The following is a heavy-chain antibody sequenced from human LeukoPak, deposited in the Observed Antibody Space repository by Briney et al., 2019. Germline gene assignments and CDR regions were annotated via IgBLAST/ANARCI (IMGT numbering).Heavy chain of an antibody. V-gene: IGHV3-7*01. J-gene: IGHJ4*02. D-gene: IGHD3-9*01. CDR2: IKQDGSEK. CDR1: GFTFSSYW. Sequence: GGSLRLSCAASGFTFSSYWMSWVRQAPGKGLEWVANIKQDGSEKYYVDSVKGRFTISRDNAKNSLYLQMNSLRAEDTAVYYCARDRGYFDWLSCLDYWGQGTLVTVSS. CDR3: ARDRGYFDWLSCLDY.